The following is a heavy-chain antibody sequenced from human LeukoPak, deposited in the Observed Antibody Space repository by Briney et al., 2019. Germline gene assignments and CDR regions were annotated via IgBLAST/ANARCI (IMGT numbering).Heavy chain of an antibody. D-gene: IGHD2-2*01. CDR1: GFTFSSYA. CDR3: ARVYCSSTSCRTFYFDC. CDR2: ISYDGSNK. V-gene: IGHV3-30-3*01. Sequence: GGSLRLSCAASGFTFSSYAMHWVRQAPGKGLEWVAVISYDGSNKYYADSVKGRFTISRDNSKNTLYLQMNSLRAEDTAVYYCARVYCSSTSCRTFYFDCWGQGTLVTVSS. J-gene: IGHJ4*02.